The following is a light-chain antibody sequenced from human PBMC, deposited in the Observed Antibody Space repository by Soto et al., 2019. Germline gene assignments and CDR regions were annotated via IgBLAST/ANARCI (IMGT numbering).Light chain of an antibody. CDR1: SSHIGSNT. J-gene: IGLJ1*01. Sequence: QSVLTQPPSASGTPGQRVIISCSGSSSHIGSNTVNWYQQFPGTAPKLLIYENNNRPSGIPDRLSGSKSGTSATLVIPGHQIGDEADFCCQKWVGSLGAHVFGGGPKVT. CDR3: QKWVGSLGAHV. CDR2: ENN. V-gene: IGLV1-51*02.